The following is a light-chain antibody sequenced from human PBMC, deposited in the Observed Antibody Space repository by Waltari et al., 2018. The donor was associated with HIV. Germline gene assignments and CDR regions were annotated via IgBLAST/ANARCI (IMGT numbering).Light chain of an antibody. J-gene: IGLJ1*01. CDR3: AAWDDSLNGFV. Sequence: QSVLTQPPSASGTPGQRVTISCSGSSSNIGINSVHWYQQRPGAAPTLLIYTNIQRPSGVPDRFAGSKSGTSASLAISGLQSEDEADYYCAAWDDSLNGFVFGAGTKVTVL. CDR2: TNI. CDR1: SSNIGINS. V-gene: IGLV1-44*01.